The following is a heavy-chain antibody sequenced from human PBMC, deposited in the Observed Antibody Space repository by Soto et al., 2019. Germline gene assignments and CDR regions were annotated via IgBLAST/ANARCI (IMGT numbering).Heavy chain of an antibody. V-gene: IGHV4-59*11. CDR1: GGSISSHY. Sequence: SETLSLTCTVSGGSISSHYWSWVRQSPGKGLEWIGYIYYSGSTNHNPSLKSRVTISVDTSKNQFSLKLSSVTAADTAVYYCARRRSTPTFFDVWGQGTMVTVSS. J-gene: IGHJ3*01. CDR3: ARRRSTPTFFDV. CDR2: IYYSGST. D-gene: IGHD1-26*01.